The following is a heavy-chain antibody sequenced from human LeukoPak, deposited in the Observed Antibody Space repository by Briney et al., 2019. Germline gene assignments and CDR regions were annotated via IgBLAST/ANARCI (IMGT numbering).Heavy chain of an antibody. Sequence: GTLSLTCTVSGGSISSYYWSWIRQPPGKGLEWVGDIYYSGSTNYNPSLKSRVTISVDTSKNQFSLKLSSVTAADTAVYYCARERRAFDIWGQGTMVTVSS. CDR2: IYYSGST. V-gene: IGHV4-59*01. J-gene: IGHJ3*02. CDR3: ARERRAFDI. CDR1: GGSISSYY.